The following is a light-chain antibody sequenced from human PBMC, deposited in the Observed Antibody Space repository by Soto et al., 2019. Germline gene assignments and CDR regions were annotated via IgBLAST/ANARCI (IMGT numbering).Light chain of an antibody. CDR2: DVN. J-gene: IGLJ1*01. V-gene: IGLV2-14*03. CDR1: SSDVGAYTY. CDR3: SSYTSSTTDV. Sequence: QSVLTQPASVSGSPGQSITISCTGTSSDVGAYTYVSWYQQHPGKAPKLMIYDVNNRPSGVSNRFSGSKSGNTASLTISGLQAGDEADYYCSSYTSSTTDVFGAGTKVTVL.